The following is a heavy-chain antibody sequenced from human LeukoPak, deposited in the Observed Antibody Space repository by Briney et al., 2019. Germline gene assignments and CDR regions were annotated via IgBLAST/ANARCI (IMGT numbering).Heavy chain of an antibody. J-gene: IGHJ6*02. CDR1: GFTFSSYD. D-gene: IGHD6-19*01. Sequence: GGSLRLSCAASGFTFSSYDMHWVRQATGKGLEWVSAIGTAGDTYYPGSVKGRFTISRENAKNSLYLQMNSLRAGDTAVYYCARGIRQWLVSGGMDVWGQGTTVTVSS. CDR2: IGTAGDT. V-gene: IGHV3-13*01. CDR3: ARGIRQWLVSGGMDV.